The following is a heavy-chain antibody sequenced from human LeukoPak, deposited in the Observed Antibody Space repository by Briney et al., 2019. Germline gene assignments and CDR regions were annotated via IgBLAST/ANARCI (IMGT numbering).Heavy chain of an antibody. CDR3: AKDQNLRFLEWPTSLDV. D-gene: IGHD3-3*01. CDR2: ISGSGGST. V-gene: IGHV3-23*01. J-gene: IGHJ6*04. Sequence: GGSLRLSCAASGFTFSSYWMHWVRQAPGKGLEWVSAISGSGGSTYYADSVKGRFTISRDNSKNTLYLQMNSLRAEDTAVYYCAKDQNLRFLEWPTSLDVWGKGTTVTVSS. CDR1: GFTFSSYW.